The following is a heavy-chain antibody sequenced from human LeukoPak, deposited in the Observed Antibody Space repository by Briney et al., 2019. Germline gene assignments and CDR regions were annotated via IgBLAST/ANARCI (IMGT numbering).Heavy chain of an antibody. V-gene: IGHV3-23*01. D-gene: IGHD3-16*01. CDR2: IGGRGGSK. CDR3: AKEGGA. J-gene: IGHJ5*02. Sequence: GGSLSLSCDASGFVFRSYTMTWVRQAPGQGLEWVSAIGGRGGSKYYADSVKGRVTISRDNSKNTVSLQMNSLRRDDTAMYYCAKEGGAWGQGTLVVVSS. CDR1: GFVFRSYT.